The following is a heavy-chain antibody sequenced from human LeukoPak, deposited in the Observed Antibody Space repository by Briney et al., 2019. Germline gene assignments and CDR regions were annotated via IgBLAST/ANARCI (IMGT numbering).Heavy chain of an antibody. J-gene: IGHJ5*02. CDR1: GFTFSSYA. Sequence: GGSLRLSCAASGFTFSSYAMSWVRQAPGKGLEWVANIKQDGSEKYYVDSVKGRFTISRDNAKNSLYLQMNSLRAEDTAVYYCAREAVATINTNWFDPWGQGTLVTVSS. CDR2: IKQDGSEK. CDR3: AREAVATINTNWFDP. D-gene: IGHD5-12*01. V-gene: IGHV3-7*01.